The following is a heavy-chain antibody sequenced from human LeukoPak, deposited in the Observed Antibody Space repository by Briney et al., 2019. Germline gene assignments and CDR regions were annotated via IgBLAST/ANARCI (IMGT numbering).Heavy chain of an antibody. Sequence: KASETLSLTCTVSGSFRSSDHLWGWIRQPPGTGLEWIGSIYDSGTTYYNPSLKSRVTMSVEMSKSQFSLWLTSVTAADTAVYYCATLNSYYYGSVPADYWGQGALVTVSS. CDR3: ATLNSYYYGSVPADY. CDR1: GSFRSSDHL. V-gene: IGHV4-38-2*02. J-gene: IGHJ4*02. D-gene: IGHD3-10*01. CDR2: IYDSGTT.